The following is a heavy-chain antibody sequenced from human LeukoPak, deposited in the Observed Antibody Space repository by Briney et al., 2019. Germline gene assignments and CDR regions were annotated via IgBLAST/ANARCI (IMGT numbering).Heavy chain of an antibody. Sequence: ASVKVSCKASGYTFTSYYMHWVRQAPGQGLEWMGIINPSGGSTSYAQKFQGRVTMTRDTSISTAYMELSRLRSDDTAVYYCASPGTSRIYYYYGMDVWGQGTTVTVSS. D-gene: IGHD2-2*01. CDR3: ASPGTSRIYYYYGMDV. J-gene: IGHJ6*02. CDR1: GYTFTSYY. CDR2: INPSGGST. V-gene: IGHV1-46*01.